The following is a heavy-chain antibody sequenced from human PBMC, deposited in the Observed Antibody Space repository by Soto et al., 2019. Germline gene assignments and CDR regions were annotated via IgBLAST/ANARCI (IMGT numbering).Heavy chain of an antibody. CDR2: ISAYNGNT. Sequence: QVQLVQSGAEVKKPGASVKVSCKASGYTFTSYGISWVRQAPGQGLEWMGWISAYNGNTNYAQKLQGRVTMTTDTSTSTAYMELRSLRSDDTAVYYCARGDVDTAMVRRFWSELPRDYWGQGTLVTVSS. V-gene: IGHV1-18*04. CDR3: ARGDVDTAMVRRFWSELPRDY. CDR1: GYTFTSYG. D-gene: IGHD5-18*01. J-gene: IGHJ4*02.